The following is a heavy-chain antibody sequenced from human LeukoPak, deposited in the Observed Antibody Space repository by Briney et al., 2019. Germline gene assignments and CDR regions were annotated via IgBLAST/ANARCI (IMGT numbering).Heavy chain of an antibody. CDR1: GFPFSDFS. V-gene: IGHV3-23*01. D-gene: IGHD3-10*02. CDR3: AKQSYARSLGE. Sequence: GGSLRLSCATSGFPFSDFSMIWVRQAPWKGLEWISTTNSGGTTTYYAESVKGRFTISRDNFKNALYLQMSSLRVEDTAIYYCAKQSYARSLGEGGPGTLVTVSS. CDR2: TNSGGTTT. J-gene: IGHJ4*02.